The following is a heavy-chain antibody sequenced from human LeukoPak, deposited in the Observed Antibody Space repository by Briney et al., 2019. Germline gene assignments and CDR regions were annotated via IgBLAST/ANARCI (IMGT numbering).Heavy chain of an antibody. J-gene: IGHJ4*02. CDR3: AKDRWYSSSWYDY. V-gene: IGHV3-23*01. Sequence: GGSLRLSCAASGFTFSSYAMSWVRQAPGKGLEWVSAISGSGGSTCYADSVKGRFTISRDNSKNTLYLQMNSLRAEDTAVYYCAKDRWYSSSWYDYWGQGTLVTVSS. CDR2: ISGSGGST. D-gene: IGHD6-13*01. CDR1: GFTFSSYA.